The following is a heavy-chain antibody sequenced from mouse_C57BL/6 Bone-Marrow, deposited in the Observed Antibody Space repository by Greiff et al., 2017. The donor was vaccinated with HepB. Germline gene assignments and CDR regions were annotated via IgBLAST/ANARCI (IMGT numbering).Heavy chain of an antibody. CDR2: IDPSDSET. CDR3: ARKNYSNSAWFAY. V-gene: IGHV1-52*01. D-gene: IGHD2-5*01. CDR1: GYTFTSYW. J-gene: IGHJ3*01. Sequence: VQLQQPGAELVRPGSSVKLSCKASGYTFTSYWMHWVKQRPIQGLEWIGNIDPSDSETHYNQKFKDKATLTVDKSSSTAYMQLSSLTSEDSAVYYCARKNYSNSAWFAYWGQGTLVTVSA.